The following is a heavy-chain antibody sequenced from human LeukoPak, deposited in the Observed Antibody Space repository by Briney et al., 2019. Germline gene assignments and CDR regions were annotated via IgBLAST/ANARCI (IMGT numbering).Heavy chain of an antibody. Sequence: GGSLKVSCKASGYTFIDYYMHWVRQAPGQGLEWMGWINPNSGDTKYAQKFQGRVTMTRDTSISTAYLESSRLRSDDTAVYYCARDTARITIFGVAKYMDVWGKGTTVTVSS. J-gene: IGHJ6*03. D-gene: IGHD3-3*01. CDR1: GYTFIDYY. V-gene: IGHV1-2*02. CDR3: ARDTARITIFGVAKYMDV. CDR2: INPNSGDT.